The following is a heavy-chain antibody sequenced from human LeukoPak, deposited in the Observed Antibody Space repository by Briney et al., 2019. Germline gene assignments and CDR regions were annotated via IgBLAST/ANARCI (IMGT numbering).Heavy chain of an antibody. Sequence: GGSLRLSCAASGFTFSTYAMSWVRQAPGKGLEWVSGISGSGGSTYHADSVKGRFTISRDNSKNTLYLQMDSLRAKDTAVNYGAKVHPYYYDSSVYSAFDYWGQGTLVTVS. D-gene: IGHD3-22*01. J-gene: IGHJ4*02. CDR2: ISGSGGST. CDR3: AKVHPYYYDSSVYSAFDY. CDR1: GFTFSTYA. V-gene: IGHV3-23*01.